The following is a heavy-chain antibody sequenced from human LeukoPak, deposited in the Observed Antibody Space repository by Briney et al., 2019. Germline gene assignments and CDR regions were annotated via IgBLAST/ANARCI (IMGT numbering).Heavy chain of an antibody. CDR2: ILYSGNT. J-gene: IGHJ4*02. Sequence: PSETLSLTCTVFGDSISSNEYYWGWIRQPPGKGLEWIGNILYSGNTFYHPSLKSRITIAVDTSKNQFSLKLTSVTAADTAVYYCSRYIRRRPQFDYWGQGTLVTVSS. CDR1: GDSISSNEYY. CDR3: SRYIRRRPQFDY. V-gene: IGHV4-39*01.